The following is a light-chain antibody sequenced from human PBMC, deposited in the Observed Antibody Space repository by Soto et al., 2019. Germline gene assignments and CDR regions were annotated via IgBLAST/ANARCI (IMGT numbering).Light chain of an antibody. Sequence: QSVLTLPRSVSGSPGQSVTISCTGTSSDVGIYNYVSWYQQSPGKAPKLIIYDVTKRPSGVPDRFSGSKSGNTASLTISGLQAEDEADYYCCSYAGSYTMLFGGGTKLTVL. CDR3: CSYAGSYTML. CDR2: DVT. V-gene: IGLV2-11*01. CDR1: SSDVGIYNY. J-gene: IGLJ2*01.